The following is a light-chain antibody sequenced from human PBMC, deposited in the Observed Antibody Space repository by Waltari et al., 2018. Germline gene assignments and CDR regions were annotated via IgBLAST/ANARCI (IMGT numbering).Light chain of an antibody. J-gene: IGLJ3*02. Sequence: SSELTQGPAVSMAFGQTVQITCQGDSLRNPYASWYQLKPGQAPVLVLFGKEKRPSGILDRFSGYSSGTTSSLTITGAQAEDEADYYCHSRNGRNNEVVFGGGTKLTVL. CDR2: GKE. V-gene: IGLV3-19*01. CDR3: HSRNGRNNEVV. CDR1: SLRNPY.